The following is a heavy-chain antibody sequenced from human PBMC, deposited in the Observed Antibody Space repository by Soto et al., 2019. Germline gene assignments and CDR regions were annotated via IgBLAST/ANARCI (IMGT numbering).Heavy chain of an antibody. CDR3: ARIYDYIWGSYRHVRYFQH. Sequence: QVQLQQWGAGLLKPSETLSLTCAVYGGSFSGYYWSWIRQPPGKGLEWIGEINHSGSTHYNPSLKRRVTISVDTSKNQFSLKLSSVTAADTAVYYCARIYDYIWGSYRHVRYFQHWGQGTLVTVSS. D-gene: IGHD3-16*02. J-gene: IGHJ1*01. CDR1: GGSFSGYY. V-gene: IGHV4-34*01. CDR2: INHSGST.